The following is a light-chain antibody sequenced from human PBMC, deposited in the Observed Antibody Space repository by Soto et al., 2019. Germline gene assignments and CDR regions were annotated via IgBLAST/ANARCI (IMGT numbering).Light chain of an antibody. V-gene: IGKV1-8*01. CDR2: AAS. J-gene: IGKJ4*01. CDR3: QQYYSYPPL. Sequence: AIRMTQSPSSFSASTGDRVTITCRASQGISSYLAWYQQKPGKAPKLLIYAASTLQSGVPSRFSGSGSGTDFTLTISCLQSADFATYYCQQYYSYPPLFGGGTKVEIK. CDR1: QGISSY.